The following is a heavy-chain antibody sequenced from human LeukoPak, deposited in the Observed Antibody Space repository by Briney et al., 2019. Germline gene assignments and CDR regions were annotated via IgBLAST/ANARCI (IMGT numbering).Heavy chain of an antibody. Sequence: SETLSLTCTVSGGASSSYYWSWIRQPPGKGLEWIGYIYYSGSTNYNPSLKSRVTISVDTSKNQFSLKLSSVTAADTAVYYCAREQGYYYYMDVWGKGTTVTISS. CDR2: IYYSGST. J-gene: IGHJ6*03. CDR1: GGASSSYY. CDR3: AREQGYYYYMDV. V-gene: IGHV4-59*01.